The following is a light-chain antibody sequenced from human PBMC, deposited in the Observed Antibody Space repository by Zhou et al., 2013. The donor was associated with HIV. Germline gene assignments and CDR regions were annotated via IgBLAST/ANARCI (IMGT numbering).Light chain of an antibody. CDR3: QQYSTYSGT. CDR2: DAS. J-gene: IGKJ1*01. V-gene: IGKV1-13*02. CDR1: QGIRSA. Sequence: IQLTQSPSSLSVSVGDRVTITCRASQGIRSALAWYQQKPGKAPKLLIYDASTLESGVPLRFSGSGSGTDFTLTISSLQPDDSATYYCQQYSTYSGTFGQGTKVAIK.